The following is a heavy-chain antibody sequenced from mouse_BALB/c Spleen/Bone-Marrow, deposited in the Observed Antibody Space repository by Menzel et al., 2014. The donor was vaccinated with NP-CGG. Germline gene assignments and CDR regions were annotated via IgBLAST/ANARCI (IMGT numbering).Heavy chain of an antibody. D-gene: IGHD3-3*01. Sequence: QVQLQQSGAELARPGASVKMSCKASGYTFTTYPMNWVKQGPGQGLEWIAYINPSSGFTNYNQKFKDKATLAADKSSSTAYMQLSSLTSEDSAVYYCTRRAAYYFDYWGQGTALTVSS. CDR1: GYTFTTYP. V-gene: IGHV1-4*01. CDR2: INPSSGFT. J-gene: IGHJ2*01. CDR3: TRRAAYYFDY.